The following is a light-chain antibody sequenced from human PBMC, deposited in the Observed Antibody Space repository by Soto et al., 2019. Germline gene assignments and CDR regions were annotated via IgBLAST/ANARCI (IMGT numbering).Light chain of an antibody. Sequence: DIQMTQSPSSLSASVGDRVTITCRASQGISTYLAWYQQKPGKVPKLLIYAASTLQSGVPSRFSGNRSVTDFTLTISSLQPEDVATYYCQKYNSAPRLTFGGGTKVEIK. CDR2: AAS. V-gene: IGKV1-27*01. CDR1: QGISTY. J-gene: IGKJ4*01. CDR3: QKYNSAPRLT.